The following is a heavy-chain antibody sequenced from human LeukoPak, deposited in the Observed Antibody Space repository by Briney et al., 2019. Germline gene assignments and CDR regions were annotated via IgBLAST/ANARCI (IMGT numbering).Heavy chain of an antibody. Sequence: QPGGSLRLSCAASGFTSSNYAMNWVRQAPGKGLEWVSAISGSGGSTYYADSVKGRFTISRDNSKNTLYLQMNSLRAEDTAVYYCAKLWDGYGSSPLLLWFGNYGMDVWGQGTTVTVSS. CDR3: AKLWDGYGSSPLLLWFGNYGMDV. D-gene: IGHD3-10*01. CDR1: GFTSSNYA. V-gene: IGHV3-23*01. J-gene: IGHJ6*02. CDR2: ISGSGGST.